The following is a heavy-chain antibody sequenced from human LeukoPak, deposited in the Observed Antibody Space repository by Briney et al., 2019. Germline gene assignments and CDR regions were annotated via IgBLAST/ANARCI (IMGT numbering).Heavy chain of an antibody. CDR1: GDIVSSNSAA. Sequence: ASQTLSLTCAISGDIVSSNSAAWNWIRQSPSRGLEWLGRTYYRSKWYNDYAVSVKSRITINLDTSKNQFSLQLNSVTPEDTAVYYCARDLPYYDSSGGSFDYWGQGTLVTVSS. CDR3: ARDLPYYDSSGGSFDY. J-gene: IGHJ4*02. D-gene: IGHD3-22*01. V-gene: IGHV6-1*01. CDR2: TYYRSKWYN.